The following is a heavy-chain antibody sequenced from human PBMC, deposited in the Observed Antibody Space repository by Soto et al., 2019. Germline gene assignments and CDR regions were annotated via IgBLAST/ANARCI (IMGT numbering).Heavy chain of an antibody. D-gene: IGHD6-13*01. CDR2: IGTAGDT. CDR3: ARATYPSSSWYGWFDP. Sequence: VQLVESGGGLVQPGGSLRLSCAASGFTFSSYDMHWGRQATGKGLEWVSAIGTAGDTYYPGSVKGRFTISRENAKNSLYLQMNSLRAEDTAVYYCARATYPSSSWYGWFDPWGQGTLVTVSS. CDR1: GFTFSSYD. J-gene: IGHJ5*02. V-gene: IGHV3-13*01.